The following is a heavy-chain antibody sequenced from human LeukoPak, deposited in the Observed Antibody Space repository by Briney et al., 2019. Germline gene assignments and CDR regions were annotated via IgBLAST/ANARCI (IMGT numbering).Heavy chain of an antibody. CDR2: ISGSGGST. V-gene: IGHV3-23*01. CDR3: AKILVVAAMKHDAFDI. CDR1: GFTFSSYA. D-gene: IGHD2-15*01. Sequence: PGGSLRLSCAASGFTFSSYAMSCVREAPGKGLEWVSAISGSGGSTYYADSVKGRFTISRDNSKNTLYLQMNSLRAEDTAVYYCAKILVVAAMKHDAFDIWGQGTMVTVSS. J-gene: IGHJ3*02.